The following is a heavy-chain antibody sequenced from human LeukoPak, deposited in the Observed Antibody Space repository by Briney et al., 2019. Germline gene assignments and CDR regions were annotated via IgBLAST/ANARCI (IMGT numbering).Heavy chain of an antibody. Sequence: SETLSLTCTVSGVSISTFYWSWLRQPAGKGLEWIGRVYTSGRTNYNPSLESRVTMSVDTSQNLFSLELSSVTAADTALYYCARDYGGNLPYYNWFDPWGQGTLVTVSS. D-gene: IGHD4-23*01. CDR3: ARDYGGNLPYYNWFDP. V-gene: IGHV4-4*07. J-gene: IGHJ5*02. CDR2: VYTSGRT. CDR1: GVSISTFY.